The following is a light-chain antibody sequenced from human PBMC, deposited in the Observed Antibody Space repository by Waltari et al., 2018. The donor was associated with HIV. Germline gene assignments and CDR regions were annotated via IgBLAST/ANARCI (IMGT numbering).Light chain of an antibody. CDR1: SSNIGSYT. V-gene: IGLV1-44*01. CDR3: AAWDDSLNGYV. J-gene: IGLJ1*01. CDR2: SNK. Sequence: QSVLTQPPSASGTPGQRVTISCSGSSSNIGSYTVNWYQQLPGTAPKLLIYSNKQRPSGVPDRFSGSKSGTSASLAISGLQSEDEADYYCAAWDDSLNGYVFGTGTKVTVL.